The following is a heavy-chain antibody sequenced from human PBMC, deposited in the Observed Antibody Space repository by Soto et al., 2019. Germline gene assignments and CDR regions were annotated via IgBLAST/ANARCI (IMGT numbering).Heavy chain of an antibody. CDR1: SGSISSSNW. CDR3: ARDRADVAFSYYMDV. D-gene: IGHD2-15*01. J-gene: IGHJ6*03. V-gene: IGHV4-4*02. Sequence: QVQLQESGPGLVKPSGTLSLTCAVSSGSISSSNWWSWVRQPPGKGLEWIGEIYHSGSTNYNPSLKSRVTISVDKSKNQFSLKLSSVTAADTAVYYSARDRADVAFSYYMDVWGKGTTVTVSS. CDR2: IYHSGST.